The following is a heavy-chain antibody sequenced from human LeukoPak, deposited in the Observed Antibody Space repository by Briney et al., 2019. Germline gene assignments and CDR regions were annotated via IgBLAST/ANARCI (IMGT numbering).Heavy chain of an antibody. D-gene: IGHD4-17*01. V-gene: IGHV4-59*12. CDR2: IYYSGSA. J-gene: IGHJ1*01. CDR3: AATTVLKIGAEYFQH. CDR1: GGSISSYY. Sequence: PSETLSLTCTVSGGSISSYYWSWIRQPPGKGLEYIGYIYYSGSASYNPSLKSRVTISVDTSKNQFSLKLSSVTAADTAVYYCAATTVLKIGAEYFQHWGQGTLVTVSS.